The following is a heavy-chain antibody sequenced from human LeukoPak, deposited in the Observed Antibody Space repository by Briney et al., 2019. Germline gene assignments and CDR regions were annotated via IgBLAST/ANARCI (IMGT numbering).Heavy chain of an antibody. Sequence: GASVKVSCKASGGTFSTYSINWVRHAPGQGLEWMGGIIPMFGATNHALNFQGRVTFTADESTSTAYMELSSLRSDDTAVYYCARGDYGGWAEYFLQWGQGSLVIVSS. D-gene: IGHD4-23*01. J-gene: IGHJ1*01. V-gene: IGHV1-69*01. CDR2: IIPMFGAT. CDR1: GGTFSTYS. CDR3: ARGDYGGWAEYFLQ.